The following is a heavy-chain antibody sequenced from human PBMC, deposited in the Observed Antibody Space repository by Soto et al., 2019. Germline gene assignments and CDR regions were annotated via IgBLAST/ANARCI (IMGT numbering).Heavy chain of an antibody. CDR3: GRHLDFADSSGHSSYFDY. CDR2: IYSSGST. V-gene: IGHV4-4*07. Sequence: PSETLSLTCSVSNCSISSYYWSGIRQPAGKGLEWIGHIYSSGSTTYNPSLNGRVTMSVDTSKNHFSLRLNSVTAVDTAVYYCGRHLDFADSSGHSSYFDYWGQVTQGTFPS. J-gene: IGHJ4*02. CDR1: NCSISSYY. D-gene: IGHD3-22*01.